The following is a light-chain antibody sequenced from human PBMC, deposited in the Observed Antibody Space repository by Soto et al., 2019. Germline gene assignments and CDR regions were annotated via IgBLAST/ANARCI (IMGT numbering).Light chain of an antibody. J-gene: IGKJ4*01. CDR3: QQRSNWPPT. Sequence: EIVLTQSPATLSLSPGERATLSCRASQSVSSYLAWYQQKPGQAPRLLIYDASNRATGIPARFSGSLYGTDGTITVRSLEPEDGAVYDGQQRSNWPPTFGGGTKVDIK. CDR1: QSVSSY. CDR2: DAS. V-gene: IGKV3-11*01.